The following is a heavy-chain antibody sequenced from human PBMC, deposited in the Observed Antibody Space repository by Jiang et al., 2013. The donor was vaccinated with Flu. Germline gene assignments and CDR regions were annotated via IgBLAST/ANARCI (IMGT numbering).Heavy chain of an antibody. Sequence: GAEVKKPGASVKVSCKASGYTFTSYGISWVRQAPGQGLEWMGWISAYNGNTNYAQKLQGRVTMTTDTSTSTAYMELRSLRSDDTAVYYCARVDNYYDSPFFRYWGQGTLVTVSS. CDR1: GYTFTSYG. J-gene: IGHJ4*02. CDR3: ARVDNYYDSPFFRY. CDR2: ISAYNGNT. V-gene: IGHV1-18*04. D-gene: IGHD3-22*01.